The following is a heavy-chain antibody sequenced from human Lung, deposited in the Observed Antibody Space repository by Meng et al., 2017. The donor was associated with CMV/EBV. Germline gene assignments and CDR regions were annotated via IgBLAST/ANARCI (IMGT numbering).Heavy chain of an antibody. CDR3: ARDGRQDANSASCDY. J-gene: IGHJ4*02. CDR2: ISYDGGEI. V-gene: IGHV3-30*03. D-gene: IGHD2-15*01. CDR1: EFTFSNYG. Sequence: GESLKISCAASEFTFSNYGMHWVRQALGKGLEWVAIISYDGGEIYYTDSIRGRFTISRDNSNNTLYLQMSSLRPEDTAVYYCARDGRQDANSASCDYWGQGTLVTVSS.